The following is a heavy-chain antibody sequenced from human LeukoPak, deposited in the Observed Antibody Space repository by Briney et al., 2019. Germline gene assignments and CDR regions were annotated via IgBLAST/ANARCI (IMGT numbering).Heavy chain of an antibody. V-gene: IGHV4-59*01. CDR2: IYYSGST. CDR3: ARDTTVGPVSQGYFDL. CDR1: GGSISSYY. Sequence: PSETLSLTCTVSGGSISSYYWSWIRQPPGKGLDWIGYIYYSGSTNFNPSLKSRVTISVDTSKNQFSLKLSSVTAADTAVYYCARDTTVGPVSQGYFDLWSRGTLVTVSS. D-gene: IGHD1-26*01. J-gene: IGHJ2*01.